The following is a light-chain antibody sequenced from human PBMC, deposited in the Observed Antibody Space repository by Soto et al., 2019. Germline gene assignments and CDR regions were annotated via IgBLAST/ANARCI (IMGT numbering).Light chain of an antibody. Sequence: EIVLTQSPATLSLSPGERATLSCRASQSISTNLAWYQQKPGQAPRLLIYDASNRATGIPARFSGSGSGTDFTLTISSLEPADFAVYYGQQRSNWPHTFGQGTKVEIK. CDR3: QQRSNWPHT. J-gene: IGKJ2*01. CDR1: QSISTN. V-gene: IGKV3-11*01. CDR2: DAS.